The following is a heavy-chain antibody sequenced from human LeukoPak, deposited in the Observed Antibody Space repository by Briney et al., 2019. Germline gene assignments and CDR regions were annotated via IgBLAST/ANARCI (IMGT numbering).Heavy chain of an antibody. V-gene: IGHV1-24*01. CDR1: GYTLTELS. CDR2: SDPEDGET. D-gene: IGHD3-9*01. J-gene: IGHJ4*02. CDR3: ATFVSLTGYYGTYFDY. Sequence: ASVKVSCKVSGYTLTELSMHWVRQAPGKGLEWMGGSDPEDGETIYAQKFQGRVTMTEDTSTDTAYMELSSLRSEDTAVYYCATFVSLTGYYGTYFDYWGQGTLVTVSS.